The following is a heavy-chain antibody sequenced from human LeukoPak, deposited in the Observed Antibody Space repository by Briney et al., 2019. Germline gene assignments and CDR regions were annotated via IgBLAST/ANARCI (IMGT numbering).Heavy chain of an antibody. D-gene: IGHD4-23*01. CDR3: ARVTTVVTPTNNYYYYYMDV. Sequence: PSETLSLTCAVYGGSFSGYYWSWIRQPPGKGLEWIGEINHSGSTNYNPSLKSRVNISVDTSKNQFSLKLSSVTAADTAVYYCARVTTVVTPTNNYYYYYMDVWGKGTTVTVSS. V-gene: IGHV4-34*01. CDR1: GGSFSGYY. J-gene: IGHJ6*03. CDR2: INHSGST.